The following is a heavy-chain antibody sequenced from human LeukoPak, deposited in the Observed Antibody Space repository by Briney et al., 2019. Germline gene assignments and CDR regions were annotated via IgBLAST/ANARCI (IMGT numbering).Heavy chain of an antibody. V-gene: IGHV3-23*01. D-gene: IGHD3-22*01. CDR3: AKKPSSGYYYIDY. CDR1: GFTFSSYA. CDR2: ISDSGGST. Sequence: PGGSLRLSCAASGFTFSSYAMSWVRQAPGKGLEWVSTISDSGGSTYYADSVKGRFTISRDNSKNTLYLQMNSLRAEGTAVYCCAKKPSSGYYYIDYWGQGTLVTVSS. J-gene: IGHJ4*02.